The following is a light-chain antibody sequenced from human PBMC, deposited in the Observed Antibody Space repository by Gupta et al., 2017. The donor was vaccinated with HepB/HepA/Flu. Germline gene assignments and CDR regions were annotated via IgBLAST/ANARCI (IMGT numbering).Light chain of an antibody. CDR3: QQSYSTPALS. V-gene: IGKV1-39*01. Sequence: DIQMTQSTSSMSASVGDRVTITCRASQSIRNYLNWYQVKPGKAPKLLIYGTSTLPSGVPARFTGSGYGTDFTLIIISLQPEDFATYYCQQSYSTPALSFGGGTKVEIK. J-gene: IGKJ4*01. CDR1: QSIRNY. CDR2: GTS.